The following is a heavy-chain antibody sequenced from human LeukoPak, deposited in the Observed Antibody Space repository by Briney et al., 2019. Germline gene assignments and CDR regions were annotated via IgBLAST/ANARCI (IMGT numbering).Heavy chain of an antibody. CDR2: INAGNGNT. V-gene: IGHV1-3*03. Sequence: ASVKVSCKASGYTFNNYGISWVRQAPGQRLEWMGWINAGNGNTKYSQEFQGRVTITRDTSASTAYMELSSLRSEDMAVYYCARESGRGFWSGYYIGYWGQGTLVTVSS. CDR3: ARESGRGFWSGYYIGY. CDR1: GYTFNNYG. J-gene: IGHJ4*02. D-gene: IGHD3-3*01.